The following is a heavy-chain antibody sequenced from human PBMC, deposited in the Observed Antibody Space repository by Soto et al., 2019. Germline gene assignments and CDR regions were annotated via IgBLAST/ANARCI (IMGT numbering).Heavy chain of an antibody. D-gene: IGHD3-16*02. CDR1: SASISSDAYH. CDR3: ARYRCTGTWSTFDY. Sequence: QVHLQESGPGLLKPSQTLSFYCAVSSASISSDAYHWSWIRQLPGKGLEWVWFISSRGRTYHNPSLNSRLTSSADTSPSQFSRHLTSVTAAETAMYLCARYRCTGTWSTFDYWGQGTLVTVPS. CDR2: ISSRGRT. J-gene: IGHJ4*02. V-gene: IGHV4-31*11.